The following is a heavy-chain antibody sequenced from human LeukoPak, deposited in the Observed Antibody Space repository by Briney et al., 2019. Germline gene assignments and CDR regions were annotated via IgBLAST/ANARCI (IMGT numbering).Heavy chain of an antibody. CDR1: GYTFTGYY. Sequence: ASVKVSCKASGYTFTGYYMHWVRQAPGQGLEWMGWINPNSGGTNYAQKFQGRVTMTRDTSISTAYMELSRLRSDDTAVYYCARDRATVVTPENDAFDIWGQGTMVTVSS. CDR3: ARDRATVVTPENDAFDI. D-gene: IGHD4-23*01. J-gene: IGHJ3*02. CDR2: INPNSGGT. V-gene: IGHV1-2*02.